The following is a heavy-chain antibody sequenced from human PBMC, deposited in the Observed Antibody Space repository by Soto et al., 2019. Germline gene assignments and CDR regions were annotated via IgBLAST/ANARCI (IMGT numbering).Heavy chain of an antibody. CDR1: GGSISSYY. Sequence: SVPLSLTCTVSGGSISSYYWSWIRQPPGKGLEWIGYIYYSGSTNYNPSLKSRVTISVDTSKNQFSLKLSSVTAADTAVYYCARHRCSGGSCYYFDYWGQGTLVTVSS. J-gene: IGHJ4*02. V-gene: IGHV4-59*08. D-gene: IGHD2-15*01. CDR2: IYYSGST. CDR3: ARHRCSGGSCYYFDY.